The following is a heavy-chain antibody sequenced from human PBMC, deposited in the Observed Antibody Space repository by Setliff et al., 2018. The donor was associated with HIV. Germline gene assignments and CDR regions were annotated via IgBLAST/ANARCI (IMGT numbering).Heavy chain of an antibody. Sequence: GGSLRLSCAASGFTFSGYGMHWVRLAPGKGLEWVAFIWFDGSNKYYADSVKGRFTISRDNSKNTVYLQMNSLRAEDTAVYYCANLYWGQGTLVTVSS. CDR1: GFTFSGYG. CDR2: IWFDGSNK. CDR3: ANLY. V-gene: IGHV3-30*02. J-gene: IGHJ4*02.